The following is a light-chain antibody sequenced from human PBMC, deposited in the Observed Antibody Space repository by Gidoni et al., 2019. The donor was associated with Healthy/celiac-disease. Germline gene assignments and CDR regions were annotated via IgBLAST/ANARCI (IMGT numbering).Light chain of an antibody. CDR1: QSVSSN. V-gene: IGKV3-15*01. J-gene: IGKJ2*01. CDR2: GAS. CDR3: QQYNNWPPYT. Sequence: EIVMTQSTATLSVSPGERATLSCRASQSVSSNLAWYQQKPGQAPRLLIYGASTRATGIPARFSGSGSGTEFTLTISSLQSEDFAVYHCQQYNNWPPYTFGQGTKLEIK.